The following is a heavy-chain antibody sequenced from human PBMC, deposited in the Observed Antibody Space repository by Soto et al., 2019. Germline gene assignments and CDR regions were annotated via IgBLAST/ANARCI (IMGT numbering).Heavy chain of an antibody. V-gene: IGHV1-69*01. CDR3: ANTQHRYSGSYYWDFDY. J-gene: IGHJ4*02. D-gene: IGHD1-26*01. Sequence: QVQLVQSGAEVKKPGSSVKVSCKASGGTFSSYAISWVRQAPGQGLEWMGGIIPIFGTANYAQKFQGRVTITADESTSTAYMELSSLRSEDTAVYYCANTQHRYSGSYYWDFDYWGQGTLVTVSS. CDR1: GGTFSSYA. CDR2: IIPIFGTA.